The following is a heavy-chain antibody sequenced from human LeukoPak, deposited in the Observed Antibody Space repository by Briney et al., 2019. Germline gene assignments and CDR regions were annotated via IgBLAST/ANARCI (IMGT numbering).Heavy chain of an antibody. CDR3: ARQRYSYRKMPGYYFDY. CDR2: IYYSGST. D-gene: IGHD5-18*01. CDR1: GGSISSSSYY. Sequence: PSETLSLICTVSGGSISSSSYYWGWIRQPPGKGLERIGSIYYSGSTYYNPSLKSRVTISVDTSKNQFSLKLSSVTAADTAVYYCARQRYSYRKMPGYYFDYWGQGTLVTVSS. J-gene: IGHJ4*02. V-gene: IGHV4-39*01.